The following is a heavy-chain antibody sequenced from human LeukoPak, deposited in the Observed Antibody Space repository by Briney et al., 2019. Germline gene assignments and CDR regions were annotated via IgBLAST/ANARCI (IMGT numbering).Heavy chain of an antibody. CDR2: IKQDGREK. CDR3: AKGRQLWGEASDI. V-gene: IGHV3-7*05. D-gene: IGHD5-18*01. CDR1: GFTFSSYW. J-gene: IGHJ3*02. Sequence: GRSLRLSGAASGFTFSSYWMSWVRQAPGKGLEWVANIKQDGREKYYVASVKGRFTISRDNAKNSLYLQMNRLRAEDTAVYYCAKGRQLWGEASDIWGQGTMVIVSS.